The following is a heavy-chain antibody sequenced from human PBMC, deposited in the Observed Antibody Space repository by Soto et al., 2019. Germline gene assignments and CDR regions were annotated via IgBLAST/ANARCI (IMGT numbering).Heavy chain of an antibody. D-gene: IGHD2-15*01. V-gene: IGHV1-69*05. CDR1: GGTFSSYA. CDR2: IITIFGRT. J-gene: IGHJ4*02. CDR3: ARDLGGWPDY. Sequence: VSCKASGGTFSSYALSWVRQAPGQGLEWMGGIITIFGRTNYAQKFQGRVTITRDTSASTAYMELSSLRSEDTAVYYCARDLGGWPDYWGQGTLVTVSS.